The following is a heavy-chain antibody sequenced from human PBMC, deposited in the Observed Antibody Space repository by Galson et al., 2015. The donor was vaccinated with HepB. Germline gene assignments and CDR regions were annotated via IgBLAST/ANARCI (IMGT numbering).Heavy chain of an antibody. Sequence: SVKVSCKASGYTFTSYDINWVRQATGQGLEWMGWMNPNSGNTGYAQKFQGRVTMTRNTSISTAYMELSSLRSEDTAVYYCARAGKNYCDSSGYYAVDYWGQGTLVTVSS. CDR2: MNPNSGNT. D-gene: IGHD3-22*01. J-gene: IGHJ4*02. V-gene: IGHV1-8*02. CDR3: ARAGKNYCDSSGYYAVDY. CDR1: GYTFTSYD.